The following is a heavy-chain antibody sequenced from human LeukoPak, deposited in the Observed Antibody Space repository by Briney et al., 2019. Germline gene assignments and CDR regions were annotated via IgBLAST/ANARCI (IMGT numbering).Heavy chain of an antibody. CDR1: GFTFSSYG. J-gene: IGHJ4*02. V-gene: IGHV3-33*01. D-gene: IGHD2-2*01. CDR3: ARGRRYCSSTSCYSTGLGY. Sequence: GGSLRLSCAASGFTFSSYGMHWVRPAPGKGLEWVAVIWYDGSNKYYADSVKGRFTISRDNSKNTLYLQMNSLRAEDTAVYYCARGRRYCSSTSCYSTGLGYWGQGTLVTVSS. CDR2: IWYDGSNK.